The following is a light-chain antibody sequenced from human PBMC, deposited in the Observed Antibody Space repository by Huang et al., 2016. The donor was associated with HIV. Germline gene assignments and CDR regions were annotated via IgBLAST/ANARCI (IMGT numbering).Light chain of an antibody. V-gene: IGKV4-1*01. Sequence: DIVMTQSPDYLAVSLGERATINCKSSKSVLYSSTNKKHLGWDQQKPGQPPKLLIYWASTRESGVPDRFSGSGSGTDFTLTISSLQAEDVAVYYCHQYFSPPPTFGQGTRLEIK. CDR3: HQYFSPPPT. CDR1: KSVLYSSTNKKH. CDR2: WAS. J-gene: IGKJ5*01.